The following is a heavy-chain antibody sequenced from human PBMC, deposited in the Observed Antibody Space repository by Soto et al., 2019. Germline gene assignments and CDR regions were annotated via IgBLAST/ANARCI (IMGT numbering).Heavy chain of an antibody. CDR2: SKNRGQGFAT. V-gene: IGHV3-72*01. D-gene: IGHD3-10*01. Sequence: EVQLVESGGGLVQPGGSLRLSCATSGFTFSDHYLDWVRQAAGKGLEWVGRSKNRGQGFATEYAASVQGRFTISRDDSKSSLYLHMNSLKTEDTAVYYCDLWVRGVINYWGQGTLVTVSS. J-gene: IGHJ4*02. CDR1: GFTFSDHY. CDR3: DLWVRGVINY.